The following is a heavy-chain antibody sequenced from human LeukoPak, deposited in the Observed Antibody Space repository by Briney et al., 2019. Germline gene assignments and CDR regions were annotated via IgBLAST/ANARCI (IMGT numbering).Heavy chain of an antibody. V-gene: IGHV1-69*04. Sequence: AVNVSCKASGGTFSSYAISWGRHGPGQGLEWKGRIIPILGIANYAQKFQGRVTITADKSTSTAYMELSSLRSEDTAVYYCAALDDYGDYWWFDPWGQGTLVTVSS. CDR2: IIPILGIA. J-gene: IGHJ5*02. CDR3: AALDDYGDYWWFDP. D-gene: IGHD4-17*01. CDR1: GGTFSSYA.